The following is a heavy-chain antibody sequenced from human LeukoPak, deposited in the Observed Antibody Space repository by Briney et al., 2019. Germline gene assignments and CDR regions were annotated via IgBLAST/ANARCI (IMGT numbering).Heavy chain of an antibody. CDR1: GYTFTNYD. J-gene: IGHJ5*02. CDR3: ARGQLRLRHRGFDP. V-gene: IGHV1-8*03. D-gene: IGHD4-17*01. CDR2: MNTNSGYT. Sequence: ASVKVSCKASGYTFTNYDINWVRQAPGQGLEWMGWMNTNSGYTGYAQKFQGRVTITRNTSISTAYMELSNLRSDDTAVYYCARGQLRLRHRGFDPWGQGTLVTVSS.